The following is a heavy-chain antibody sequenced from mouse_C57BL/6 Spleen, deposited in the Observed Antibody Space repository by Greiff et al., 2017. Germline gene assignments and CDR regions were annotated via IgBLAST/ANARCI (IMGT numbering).Heavy chain of an antibody. Sequence: VKLMESGPELVKPGASVKISCKASGYAFSSSWVNWVKQRPGKGLEWIGRIYPGDGDTNYNGKFKGKATLTADKSSSTAYMQLSSLTSEDSAVYFCARELRLYFDYWGQGTTLTVSS. V-gene: IGHV1-82*01. CDR2: IYPGDGDT. J-gene: IGHJ2*01. CDR3: ARELRLYFDY. CDR1: GYAFSSSW. D-gene: IGHD3-2*02.